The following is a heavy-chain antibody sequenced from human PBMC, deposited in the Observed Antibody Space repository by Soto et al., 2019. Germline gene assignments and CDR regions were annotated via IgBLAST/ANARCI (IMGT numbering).Heavy chain of an antibody. CDR2: IYYSGST. CDR1: GGSISSYY. CDR3: ARGPGDYYYYMDV. J-gene: IGHJ6*03. V-gene: IGHV4-59*01. Sequence: SETLSLTCTVSGGSISSYYWSWIRQPPGKGLEWIGYIYYSGSTNYNPSLKSRVTISVDTSKNQFSLKLSSVTAADTAVYYCARGPGDYYYYMDVWGKGTTVTVSS.